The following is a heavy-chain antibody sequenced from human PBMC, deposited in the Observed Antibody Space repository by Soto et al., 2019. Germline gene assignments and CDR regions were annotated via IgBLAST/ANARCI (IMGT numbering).Heavy chain of an antibody. CDR2: VYHSGKT. J-gene: IGHJ2*01. CDR3: ARPKGTTPAVWYFDL. D-gene: IGHD2-2*01. CDR1: GDYISSDY. V-gene: IGHV4-59*08. Sequence: QVQLQESGPGLVKPSETLSLTCTVSGDYISSDYWSWIRQPPGKGLDWIGYVYHSGKTDSNPSLKSRVTISMDTSKNQVSLRLTSVTAADAAVYYCARPKGTTPAVWYFDLWGRGTLVTVSS.